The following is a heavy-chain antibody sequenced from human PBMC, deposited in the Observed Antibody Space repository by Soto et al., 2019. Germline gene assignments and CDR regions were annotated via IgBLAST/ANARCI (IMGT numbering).Heavy chain of an antibody. D-gene: IGHD2-2*01. V-gene: IGHV4-34*01. J-gene: IGHJ4*02. CDR2: INHSGST. CDR1: GGSFSGYY. CDR3: ARGRLVPAVNFDY. Sequence: SETLSLTCAVYGGSFSGYYWTWIRQPPGTGLEWIGYINHSGSTIYNPSLKSRVTISVDGSKNQFSLKVNSVTAAGTAVYYCARGRLVPAVNFDYWGLGTLVTVSS.